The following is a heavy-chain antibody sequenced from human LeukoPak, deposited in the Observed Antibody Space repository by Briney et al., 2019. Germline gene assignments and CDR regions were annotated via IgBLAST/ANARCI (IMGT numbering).Heavy chain of an antibody. Sequence: PSETLSLTCTVSGGSISSYYWSWIRQPPGKGLEWIGYIYYSGSTYYNPSLKSRVTISVGTSKNQFSLKLNSVTAADTAVYYCARGSSGWYLYYYYYMDVWGKGTTVTVSS. D-gene: IGHD6-19*01. CDR3: ARGSSGWYLYYYYYMDV. J-gene: IGHJ6*03. CDR2: IYYSGST. V-gene: IGHV4-59*01. CDR1: GGSISSYY.